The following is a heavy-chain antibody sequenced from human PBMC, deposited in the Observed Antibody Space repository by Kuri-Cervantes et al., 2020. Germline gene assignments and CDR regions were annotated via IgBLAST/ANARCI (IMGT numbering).Heavy chain of an antibody. CDR1: GFTFDDYA. Sequence: SLKISCAASGFTFDDYAMHWVRQAPGKGLEWVSGISWNSGSIGYADSVKGRFTISRDNAKNSLYLQMNSLRAEDTAVYYCAKRGSGITGWFDPWGQGTLVTVSS. V-gene: IGHV3-9*01. CDR3: AKRGSGITGWFDP. CDR2: ISWNSGSI. J-gene: IGHJ5*02. D-gene: IGHD1-26*01.